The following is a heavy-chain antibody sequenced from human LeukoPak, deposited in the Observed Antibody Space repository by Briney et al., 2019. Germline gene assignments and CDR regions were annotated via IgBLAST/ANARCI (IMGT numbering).Heavy chain of an antibody. V-gene: IGHV1-24*01. CDR1: GYTLTELS. CDR3: VHGDYRHDAFDI. J-gene: IGHJ3*02. Sequence: ASVKVSCKASGYTLTELSMHWVRQAPGKGLEWMGGFDPEDGETIYAQKFQGRVTMTEDTSTDTAYMELSSLRSEDTAVYYCVHGDYRHDAFDIWGQGTMVTVSS. CDR2: FDPEDGET. D-gene: IGHD4-17*01.